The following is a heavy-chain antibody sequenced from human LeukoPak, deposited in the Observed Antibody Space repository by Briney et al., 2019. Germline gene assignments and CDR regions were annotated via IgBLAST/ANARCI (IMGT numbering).Heavy chain of an antibody. CDR1: GFNFGSYG. J-gene: IGHJ4*02. CDR3: ENKWEGFGELARKAFDF. CDR2: ISYDGRTQ. Sequence: GRSLRLSCVASGFNFGSYGMHWVRQTPDKGLEWVAGISYDGRTQNYADSVKGRFTISRDNSKSTPYLQMNSLRPEDTAVYYCENKWEGFGELARKAFDFWGQGTLVTVSS. D-gene: IGHD3-10*01. V-gene: IGHV3-30*18.